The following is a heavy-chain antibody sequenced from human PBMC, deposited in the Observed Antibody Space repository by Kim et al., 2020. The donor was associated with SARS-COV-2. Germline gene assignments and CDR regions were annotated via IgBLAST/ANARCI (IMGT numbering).Heavy chain of an antibody. CDR2: IVSGGSDT. CDR3: ARYSGRYGVDY. V-gene: IGHV3-74*01. Sequence: GGSLRLSCAASGFTFSSYYMHWVRQAPGKGLEWVSRIVSGGSDTSYADSVKGRFTISRDNAKNTLYLEMNSLRAEDTAVYYCARYSGRYGVDYWGQGTL. D-gene: IGHD3-10*01. CDR1: GFTFSSYY. J-gene: IGHJ4*02.